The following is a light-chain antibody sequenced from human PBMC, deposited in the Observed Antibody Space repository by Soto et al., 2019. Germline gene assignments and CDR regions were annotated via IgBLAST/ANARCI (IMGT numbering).Light chain of an antibody. J-gene: IGKJ5*01. CDR1: QSVSSN. V-gene: IGKV3-20*01. CDR3: QQYGSSST. Sequence: EIVMTQSPATLSVSPGERATLSCRASQSVSSNLAWYQQKPGQAPRLLIYGASSRATGIPDRFSGSGSGTDFTLTISRLEPEDFAVYYCQQYGSSSTFGQGTQLEIK. CDR2: GAS.